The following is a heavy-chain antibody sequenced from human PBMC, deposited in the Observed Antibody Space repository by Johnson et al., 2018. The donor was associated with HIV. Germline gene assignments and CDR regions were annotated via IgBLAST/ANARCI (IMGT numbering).Heavy chain of an antibody. J-gene: IGHJ3*02. CDR1: GFTFSSYG. D-gene: IGHD5-18*01. CDR3: ARGRKSSGYIDAFDI. CDR2: ISSSGSTI. V-gene: IGHV3-48*04. Sequence: VQLVESGGGVVQPGRSLRLSCAASGFTFSSYGMHWVRQAPRKGLEWISYISSSGSTIYYQDYVKGRFTISRDNAKNSLYLQMNSLRAEDTAVYYCARGRKSSGYIDAFDIWGQGTMVTVSS.